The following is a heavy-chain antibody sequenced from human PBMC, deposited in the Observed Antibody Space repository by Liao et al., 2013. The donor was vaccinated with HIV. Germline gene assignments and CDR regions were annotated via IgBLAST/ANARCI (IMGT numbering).Heavy chain of an antibody. V-gene: IGHV4-61*02. CDR1: GVSISSRRYY. Sequence: QVQLQESGPGLVKPSETLSLTCSVSGVSISSRRYYWSWIRQPAGKGLEWIGRIYISGSTNYNPSLKSRVTISVDTSKNQFSLKLSSVTAADTAVYFCARDKGSSWPFDAFDIWGQGTMVTVSS. CDR2: IYISGST. D-gene: IGHD6-13*01. CDR3: ARDKGSSWPFDAFDI. J-gene: IGHJ3*02.